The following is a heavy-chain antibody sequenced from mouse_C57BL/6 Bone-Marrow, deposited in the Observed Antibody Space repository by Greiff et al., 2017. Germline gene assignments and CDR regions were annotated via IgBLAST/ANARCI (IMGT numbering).Heavy chain of an antibody. Sequence: EVQLQQPGGGLVQPGGSLKLSCAASGFTFSDYGMAWVRQAPRKGPEWVAFISNLAYSIYYADTVTGRFTISRENAKNTLYLDISRLRSEDTAMYYCARAGTGADWFAYWGQGTLVTVSA. CDR3: ARAGTGADWFAY. V-gene: IGHV5-15*01. J-gene: IGHJ3*01. D-gene: IGHD4-1*01. CDR2: ISNLAYSI. CDR1: GFTFSDYG.